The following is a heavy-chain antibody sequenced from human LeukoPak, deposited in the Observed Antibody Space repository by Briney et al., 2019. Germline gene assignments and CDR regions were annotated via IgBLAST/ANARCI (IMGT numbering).Heavy chain of an antibody. CDR2: IYYSGNT. Sequence: SETLSLTCTVSGGSISSSSYYWGWIRQSPGKGLEWIGSIYYSGNTYYNPSLNSRVTITVDTSKNQFSLQLSSVTAADTTVYYCARSHIVAVTGFAFDIWGQGTLVTVSP. J-gene: IGHJ3*02. CDR1: GGSISSSSYY. CDR3: ARSHIVAVTGFAFDI. V-gene: IGHV4-39*01. D-gene: IGHD2-21*02.